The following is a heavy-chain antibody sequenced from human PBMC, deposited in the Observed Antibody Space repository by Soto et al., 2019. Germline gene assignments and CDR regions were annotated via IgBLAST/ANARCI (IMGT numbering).Heavy chain of an antibody. D-gene: IGHD3-3*01. V-gene: IGHV3-48*01. CDR3: ARDQGREGGIFGVVIHDDYYYYYYMDV. CDR1: GFTFSSYS. J-gene: IGHJ6*03. Sequence: GGSLRLSCAASGFTFSSYSMNWVRQAPGKGLEWVSYISSSSSTIYYADSVKGRFTISRDNAKNSLYLQMNSLRAEDTAVYYCARDQGREGGIFGVVIHDDYYYYYYMDVWGKGTTVTVSS. CDR2: ISSSSSTI.